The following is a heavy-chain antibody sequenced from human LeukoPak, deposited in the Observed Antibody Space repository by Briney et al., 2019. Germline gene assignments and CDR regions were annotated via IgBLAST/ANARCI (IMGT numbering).Heavy chain of an antibody. CDR1: GGSISISGQY. V-gene: IGHV4-39*01. CDR3: ARLGLKTTGTIY. Sequence: SDTLSLTCAVSGGSISISGQYWAWIRQPPGKGLEWIASIHYDGRTLYNPSLKSRVTISVDTSANQFSLRLISMSAPDTAVYYCARLGLKTTGTIYWGQGTLVTVSS. J-gene: IGHJ4*02. D-gene: IGHD1-14*01. CDR2: IHYDGRT.